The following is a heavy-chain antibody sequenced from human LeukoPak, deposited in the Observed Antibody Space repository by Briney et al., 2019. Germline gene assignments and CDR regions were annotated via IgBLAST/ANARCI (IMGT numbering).Heavy chain of an antibody. CDR1: GYTFTGYY. Sequence: ASAKVSCKASGYTFTGYYMHWVRQAPGQGLEWMGWINPNSGGTNYAQKFQGRVTMTRDTSISTAYMELSRLASDDTAVYFCARGRFGEWDNWFDPWGQGTLVTVSS. CDR3: ARGRFGEWDNWFDP. D-gene: IGHD3-10*01. CDR2: INPNSGGT. J-gene: IGHJ5*02. V-gene: IGHV1-2*02.